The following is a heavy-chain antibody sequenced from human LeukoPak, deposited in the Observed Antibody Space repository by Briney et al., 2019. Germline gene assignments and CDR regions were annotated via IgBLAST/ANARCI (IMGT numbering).Heavy chain of an antibody. V-gene: IGHV3-21*04. CDR2: ISGSSSYK. Sequence: GGPLRLSCEVSGFDLSTYSMNWVRQAPGKGLEWVSSISGSSSYKFYADSVKGRFTISRDNSKNTLYLQMNGLRAEDTAVYYCVRDKNYWGRGTLVTVSS. CDR3: VRDKNY. CDR1: GFDLSTYS. J-gene: IGHJ4*02.